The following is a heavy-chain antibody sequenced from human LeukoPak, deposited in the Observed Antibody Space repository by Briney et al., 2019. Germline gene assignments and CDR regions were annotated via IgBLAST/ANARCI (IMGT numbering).Heavy chain of an antibody. CDR3: ASGSVVTALDQ. Sequence: PSETLSLTSAVSGGSITTYYWTWIRQPPGQALEWIGYIYYTGNTKYNPSLESRVTMSIDTSKNEFSLKIYSVNAADTAVYFCASGSVVTALDQWGQGTLVTVSS. CDR1: GGSITTYY. V-gene: IGHV4-59*01. D-gene: IGHD2-21*02. CDR2: IYYTGNT. J-gene: IGHJ4*02.